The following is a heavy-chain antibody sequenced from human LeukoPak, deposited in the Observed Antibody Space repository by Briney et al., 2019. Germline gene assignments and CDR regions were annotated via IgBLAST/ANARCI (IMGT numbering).Heavy chain of an antibody. CDR2: ISGSGGST. V-gene: IGHV3-23*01. Sequence: GGSLRLSCAASEFIFSSYAMSWVRQAPRKGLEWVSAISGSGGSTYYADSVKGRFTISRDNSKNTVYLQMNSLRAEDTAVYYCAKGYCSGGSCYSGLFDYWGQGTLVTVSS. CDR3: AKGYCSGGSCYSGLFDY. D-gene: IGHD2-15*01. J-gene: IGHJ4*02. CDR1: EFIFSSYA.